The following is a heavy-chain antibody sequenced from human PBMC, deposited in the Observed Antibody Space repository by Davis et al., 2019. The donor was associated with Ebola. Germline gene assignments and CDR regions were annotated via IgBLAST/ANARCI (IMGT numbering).Heavy chain of an antibody. Sequence: MPSETLSLTCAVYGGSLSGYYWSWIRQPPGKGLEWIGEINHSGSTNYNPSLKSRVTISVDTSKNQFSLKLSSVTAADTAVYYCARFLYDFWSGYSPYFDYWGQGTLVTVSS. CDR1: GGSLSGYY. V-gene: IGHV4-34*01. J-gene: IGHJ4*02. D-gene: IGHD3-3*01. CDR3: ARFLYDFWSGYSPYFDY. CDR2: INHSGST.